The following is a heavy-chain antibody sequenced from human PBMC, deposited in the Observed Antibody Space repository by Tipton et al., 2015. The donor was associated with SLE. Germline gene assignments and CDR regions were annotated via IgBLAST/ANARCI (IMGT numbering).Heavy chain of an antibody. D-gene: IGHD1-26*01. CDR3: ARGGGVGATAFDY. V-gene: IGHV4-59*11. Sequence: TLSLTCTVSGGSISSHYWSWIRQPPGKGLEWIGYIFYSGSTNYNPSLKSRVTISLDTSKNQFSLKLSSVTAADTAVYYCARGGGVGATAFDYWGQGTLVTVSS. CDR2: IFYSGST. J-gene: IGHJ4*02. CDR1: GGSISSHY.